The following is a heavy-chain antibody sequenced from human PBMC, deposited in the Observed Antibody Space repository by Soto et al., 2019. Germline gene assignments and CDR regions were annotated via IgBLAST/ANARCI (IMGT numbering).Heavy chain of an antibody. CDR1: GGSISSYY. J-gene: IGHJ4*02. CDR3: ARLEAYYDFWSGYYSEYFDY. V-gene: IGHV4-59*01. CDR2: IYYSGST. D-gene: IGHD3-3*01. Sequence: SETLSLTCTVSGGSISSYYWSWIRQPPGKGLEWIGYIYYSGSTNYNPSLKSRVTISVDTSKNQFSLKLSSVTAADTAVYYCARLEAYYDFWSGYYSEYFDYWGQGTLVTVSS.